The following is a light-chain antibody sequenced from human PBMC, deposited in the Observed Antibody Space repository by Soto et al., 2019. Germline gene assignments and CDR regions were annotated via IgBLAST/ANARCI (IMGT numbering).Light chain of an antibody. J-gene: IGKJ5*01. CDR3: QQRSDWPT. Sequence: EIVFTQSPATLSLSPGDRATLFCRASQNIANYLAWYQHKPGQAPRLLIYDASNRATGIPARFGGSGSGTDFTLTIASLEPEDFAVYYCQQRSDWPTFGQGTRLEIK. CDR2: DAS. V-gene: IGKV3-11*01. CDR1: QNIANY.